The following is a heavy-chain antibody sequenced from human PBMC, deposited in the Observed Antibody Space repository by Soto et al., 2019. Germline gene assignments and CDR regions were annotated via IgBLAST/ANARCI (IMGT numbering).Heavy chain of an antibody. CDR1: GYTFSNYG. D-gene: IGHD6-19*01. CDR2: ISGYNGNT. V-gene: IGHV1-18*01. Sequence: ASVKVSCKTSGYTFSNYGINWVRQAPGQGLEWMGWISGYNGNTNYAQTVQGRVTMTTDTSTCTVYMELRSLKSDDTAIYYCSRFIMVGGWFDPNYYHGMDVWGQGTTVTVS. J-gene: IGHJ6*02. CDR3: SRFIMVGGWFDPNYYHGMDV.